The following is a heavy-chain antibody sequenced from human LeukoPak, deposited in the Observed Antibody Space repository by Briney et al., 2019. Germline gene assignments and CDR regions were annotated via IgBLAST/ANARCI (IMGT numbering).Heavy chain of an antibody. J-gene: IGHJ4*02. Sequence: SETLSLTCTISGGSISSSSYYWGWIRQPPGKGLEWIGEIYHSGSTNYNPSLKSRVTISVDKSKNQFSLKLSSVTAADTAVYYCAREGYDSSGYSAYWGQGTLVTVSS. D-gene: IGHD3-22*01. CDR3: AREGYDSSGYSAY. V-gene: IGHV4-39*07. CDR1: GGSISSSSYY. CDR2: IYHSGST.